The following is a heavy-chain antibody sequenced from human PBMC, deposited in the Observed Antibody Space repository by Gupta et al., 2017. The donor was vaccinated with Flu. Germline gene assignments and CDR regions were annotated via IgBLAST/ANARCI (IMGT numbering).Heavy chain of an antibody. CDR2: IYNGGTT. V-gene: IGHV4-59*02. CDR3: VQTTGWPGFDF. J-gene: IGHJ4*02. CDR1: GGSVSRYY. Sequence: QVQLQESGPGLVKPSETLSLTCTVSGGSVSRYYWSWVRQPPGKGLEWIGYIYNGGTTNYNPSLKSRVTISVDTSKNQFSLKLISVTAADRAVYYCVQTTGWPGFDFWGPGTLVTVSS. D-gene: IGHD4/OR15-4a*01.